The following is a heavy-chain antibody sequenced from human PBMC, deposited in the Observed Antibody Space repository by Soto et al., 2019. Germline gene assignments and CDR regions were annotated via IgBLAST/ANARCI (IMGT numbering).Heavy chain of an antibody. J-gene: IGHJ5*01. CDR1: GYNFANYW. CDR3: AGHGAYCVNIKCLGGDAWFDS. D-gene: IGHD2-21*01. CDR2: IYPGASDA. V-gene: IGHV5-51*01. Sequence: EVQLVQSGAEVKKPGESLKISCKGSGYNFANYWIGWVRQMPGKGLEWMAVIYPGASDARYSPSFQGQVNISADKSISTAYLQWGRLKCLYTAMYYCAGHGAYCVNIKCLGGDAWFDSWRQGTLVNVSS.